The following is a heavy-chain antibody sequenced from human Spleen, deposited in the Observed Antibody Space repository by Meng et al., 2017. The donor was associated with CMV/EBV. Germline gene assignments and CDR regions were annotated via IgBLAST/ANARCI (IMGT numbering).Heavy chain of an antibody. CDR2: IYYNGNT. CDR3: ARGTNYFDS. CDR1: GGSGSSGGYY. D-gene: IGHD2-2*01. Sequence: LTCTVSGGSGSSGGYYWNWIRQQSGKGLEWIGYIYYNGNTCYNPSLKSRITILVDTSKNQFSLKLSSVTAADTAVYYCARGTNYFDSWGQGTLVTVSS. J-gene: IGHJ4*02. V-gene: IGHV4-31*03.